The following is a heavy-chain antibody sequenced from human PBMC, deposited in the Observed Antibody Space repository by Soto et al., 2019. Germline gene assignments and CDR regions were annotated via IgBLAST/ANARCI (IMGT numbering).Heavy chain of an antibody. J-gene: IGHJ6*03. Sequence: GESLKISCKGSGYSFTSYWIGWVRQMPGKGLEWMGIIYPGDSDTRYSPSFQGQVTISADKSISTAYLQWSSLKASDTAMYYCARPVHSSSLGLYYMDVWGKGTTVTVSS. D-gene: IGHD6-6*01. CDR1: GYSFTSYW. CDR2: IYPGDSDT. CDR3: ARPVHSSSLGLYYMDV. V-gene: IGHV5-51*01.